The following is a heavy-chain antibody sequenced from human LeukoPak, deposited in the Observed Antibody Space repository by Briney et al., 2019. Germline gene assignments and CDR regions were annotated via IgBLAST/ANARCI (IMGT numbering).Heavy chain of an antibody. Sequence: GASVKVSCKASGYTFTSYGTSWVRQAPGQGLEWMGWISAYNGNTNYAQKLQGRVTMTTDTSTSTAYMELRSLRSDDTAVYYCARDKFYYDYGDYEEVPDNWFDPWGQGTLVTVSS. CDR1: GYTFTSYG. V-gene: IGHV1-18*01. J-gene: IGHJ5*02. CDR3: ARDKFYYDYGDYEEVPDNWFDP. D-gene: IGHD4-17*01. CDR2: ISAYNGNT.